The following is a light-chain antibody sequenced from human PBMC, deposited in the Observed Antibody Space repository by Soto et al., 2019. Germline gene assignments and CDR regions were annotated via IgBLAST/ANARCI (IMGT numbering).Light chain of an antibody. CDR2: DVT. J-gene: IGLJ1*01. CDR3: SSYTSSGTLYV. Sequence: QSALTQPASVSGSPGQSITISCTGTSSDVGDNNYVSWYQQHPGKAPKLMIYDVTHRPSGISNRFSGSKSGNTASLTISGLQAEDEADYYCSSYTSSGTLYVFGTGTKVTVL. V-gene: IGLV2-14*01. CDR1: SSDVGDNNY.